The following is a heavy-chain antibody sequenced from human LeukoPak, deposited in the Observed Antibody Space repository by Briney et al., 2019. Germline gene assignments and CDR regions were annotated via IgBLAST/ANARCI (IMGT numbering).Heavy chain of an antibody. CDR1: GYSISSDYY. J-gene: IGHJ6*03. Sequence: SETLSLTCTVSGYSISSDYYWGWIRQPPGKGLEWIGSIHHSGRTYYNPSLKSRVTMSVDTSKNQFSLTLRSVIAVDTAVYFCARGGYTSGWPDYHYYMDVWGKGTTVTISS. V-gene: IGHV4-38-2*02. D-gene: IGHD6-19*01. CDR2: IHHSGRT. CDR3: ARGGYTSGWPDYHYYMDV.